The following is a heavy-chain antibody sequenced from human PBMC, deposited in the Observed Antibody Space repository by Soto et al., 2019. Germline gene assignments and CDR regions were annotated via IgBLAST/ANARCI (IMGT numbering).Heavy chain of an antibody. V-gene: IGHV4-31*03. Sequence: QVQLQESGPGLVKPSQTLSLTCTVSGGSISSGGYYWSWIRQHPGKGLEWIGYIYYSGSTYYNPYLKSRXXIXVXXSKNQFSLKLSSVTAADTAVYYCARAWPRDSAFDIWGQGTVVTVSS. J-gene: IGHJ3*02. CDR1: GGSISSGGYY. CDR2: IYYSGST. CDR3: ARAWPRDSAFDI.